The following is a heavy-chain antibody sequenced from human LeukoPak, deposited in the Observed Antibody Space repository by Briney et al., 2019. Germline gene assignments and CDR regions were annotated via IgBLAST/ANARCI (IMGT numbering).Heavy chain of an antibody. CDR1: GGSISSGSYY. CDR2: IYTSGST. V-gene: IGHV4-61*02. CDR3: ARDGITIFGVVIPGYAFDI. Sequence: SETLSLTCTVSGGSISSGSYYWSWIRQPAGKGLEWIGRIYTSGSTNYNPSLKSRVTISVDTSKNQFSLKLSSVTAADTAVYYCARDGITIFGVVIPGYAFDIWGQGTMVTVSS. J-gene: IGHJ3*02. D-gene: IGHD3-3*01.